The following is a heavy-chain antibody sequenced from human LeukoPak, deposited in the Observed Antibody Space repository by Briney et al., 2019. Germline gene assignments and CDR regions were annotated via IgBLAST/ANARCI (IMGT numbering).Heavy chain of an antibody. V-gene: IGHV4-34*01. Sequence: SETLSLTCAVYGGSFSGYYWSWIRQPPGKGLEWIGEINHSGSTNYNPSLKSRVTISVDTSKNQFSLKLSSVTAADTAVYYCAREGVAGEDYYFDYWGQGTLVTVSS. CDR1: GGSFSGYY. CDR3: AREGVAGEDYYFDY. D-gene: IGHD6-19*01. J-gene: IGHJ4*02. CDR2: INHSGST.